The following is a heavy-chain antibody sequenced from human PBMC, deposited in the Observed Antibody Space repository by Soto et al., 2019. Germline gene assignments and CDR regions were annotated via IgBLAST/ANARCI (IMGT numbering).Heavy chain of an antibody. J-gene: IGHJ6*02. Sequence: GSLRLSGAAAGLSFRNFVMHWVRQAPGKGLEWVAVISYAGNNIYYADSVKGRFTISRDNSGNTLYLEMSSLRGEDTAVYYCAKEQSSIFRSGSGMDVWGQGTTVTVSS. D-gene: IGHD3-3*01. CDR2: ISYAGNNI. CDR3: AKEQSSIFRSGSGMDV. CDR1: GLSFRNFV. V-gene: IGHV3-30*18.